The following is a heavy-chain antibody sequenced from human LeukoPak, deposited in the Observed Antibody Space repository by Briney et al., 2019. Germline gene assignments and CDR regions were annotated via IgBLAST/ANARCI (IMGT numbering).Heavy chain of an antibody. J-gene: IGHJ3*02. CDR3: VRDHHRRLDDSPARDTFDI. V-gene: IGHV3-48*01. CDR2: IGSSSTTI. CDR1: GFILSSHT. D-gene: IGHD3-22*01. Sequence: PGGPLRLSSAASGFILSSHTMNCPRQAPGRGLEWVSYIGSSSTTIYYADSVRGRFTISRDNAKNSLYLQMNSLRAEDTAVYFCVRDHHRRLDDSPARDTFDIWGKGTMVTVS.